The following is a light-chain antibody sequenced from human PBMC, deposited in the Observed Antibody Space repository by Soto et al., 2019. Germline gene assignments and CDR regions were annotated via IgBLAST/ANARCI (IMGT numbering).Light chain of an antibody. CDR3: QQFGTSPPST. V-gene: IGKV3-20*01. CDR2: GAS. CDR1: QSVSSIY. J-gene: IGKJ5*01. Sequence: EIVLTQSPGTLSLSTGERATLSCRARQSVSSIYFAWYQQKPGQAPRLLIYGASRRATGIPDRFSGRGSGTDFALTISRLEPEDFAVYYCQQFGTSPPSTFGQGTRLEIK.